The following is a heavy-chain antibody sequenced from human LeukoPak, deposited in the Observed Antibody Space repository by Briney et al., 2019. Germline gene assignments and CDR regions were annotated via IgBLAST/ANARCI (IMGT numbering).Heavy chain of an antibody. J-gene: IGHJ4*02. CDR1: GFTFSSYA. CDR3: AKWGLITMVRGVMVDY. V-gene: IGHV3-30*04. D-gene: IGHD3-10*01. Sequence: GGSLRLSCAASGFTFSSYAMHWVRQAPGKGLEWVAVISYDGSNKYYADSVKGRFTISRDNPKNTLYLQMNSLRAEDTAVYYCAKWGLITMVRGVMVDYWGQGTLVTVSS. CDR2: ISYDGSNK.